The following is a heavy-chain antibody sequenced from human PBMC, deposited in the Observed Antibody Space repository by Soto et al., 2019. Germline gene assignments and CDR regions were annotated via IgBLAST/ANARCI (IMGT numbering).Heavy chain of an antibody. Sequence: QVQLVQSGAAVKKPGSSVKVSCKASGGTFSSYTISWVRQAPGQGLEWMGRIIPILGIANYAQKFQGRVTITADKSTSTAYMELSSLRSEDTAVYYCARASVVVAATCDYWGQGTLVTVSS. CDR2: IIPILGIA. CDR3: ARASVVVAATCDY. D-gene: IGHD2-15*01. CDR1: GGTFSSYT. J-gene: IGHJ4*02. V-gene: IGHV1-69*02.